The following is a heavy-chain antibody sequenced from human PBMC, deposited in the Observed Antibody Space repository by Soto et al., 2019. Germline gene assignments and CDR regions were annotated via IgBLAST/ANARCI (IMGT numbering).Heavy chain of an antibody. V-gene: IGHV4-30-4*01. J-gene: IGHJ4*02. CDR3: AGDRSNSPDYFDY. Sequence: QVQLQESGPGLVKPSQTLSLTCTVSGGSISSDDYYWSWIRQPPGKGLEWIGHIYYSGRTYYKPSLKSRLTISVDTSKNQFSLKLSSVSAADTAVYFCAGDRSNSPDYFDYWGQGTLVTVSS. CDR1: GGSISSDDYY. D-gene: IGHD6-6*01. CDR2: IYYSGRT.